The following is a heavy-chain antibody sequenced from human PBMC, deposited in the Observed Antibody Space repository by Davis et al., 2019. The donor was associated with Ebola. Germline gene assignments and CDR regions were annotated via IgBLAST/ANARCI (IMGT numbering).Heavy chain of an antibody. CDR1: GFSFNTYA. CDR2: INGRGGGT. D-gene: IGHD3-16*01. CDR3: AKDGAIDY. J-gene: IGHJ4*02. V-gene: IGHV3-23*01. Sequence: GGSLRLSCAVSGFSFNTYAMSWIRQAPGKGLEWVSSINGRGGGTYYADSVKGRFTISRDNSKNTLSLQMSNLRVEDTAIYYCAKDGAIDYWGQGTLVTVSS.